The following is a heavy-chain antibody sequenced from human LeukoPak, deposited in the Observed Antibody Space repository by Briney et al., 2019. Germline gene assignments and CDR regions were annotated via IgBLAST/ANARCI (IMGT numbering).Heavy chain of an antibody. D-gene: IGHD4-17*01. CDR2: IYYTGST. Sequence: SETLSLTCTVSGGSISSISYYWGWIRQPPGKGLEWIGSIYYTGSTYYNPSPKSRVTISVDTSKNQFSLKLSSVTAADTAVYYCARVPPTVMASYWYFDLWGRGTLVTVSS. J-gene: IGHJ2*01. V-gene: IGHV4-39*07. CDR1: GGSISSISYY. CDR3: ARVPPTVMASYWYFDL.